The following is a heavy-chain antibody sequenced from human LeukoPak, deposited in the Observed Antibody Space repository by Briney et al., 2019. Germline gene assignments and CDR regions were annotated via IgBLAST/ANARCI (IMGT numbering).Heavy chain of an antibody. CDR3: ASYSGSPGGAFDI. CDR1: GYTFTGYY. D-gene: IGHD1-26*01. J-gene: IGHJ3*02. CDR2: INPNSGGT. Sequence: ASVKVSCKASGYTFTGYYIHWVRQAPGQGLEWMGWINPNSGGTNYAQRFQGRVTMTRDTSITTAYMELSRLSSDDTAVYYCASYSGSPGGAFDIWGQGTMVTVSS. V-gene: IGHV1-2*02.